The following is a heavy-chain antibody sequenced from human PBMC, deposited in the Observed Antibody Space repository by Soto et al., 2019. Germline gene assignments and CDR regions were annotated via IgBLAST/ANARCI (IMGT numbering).Heavy chain of an antibody. CDR1: GYSFTSNW. J-gene: IGHJ6*03. CDR2: IYPGDSDT. D-gene: IGHD3-3*01. Sequence: GESLKISCRASGYSFTSNWIGWVRQMPGKGLEWVGIIYPGDSDTRYSPSFQGQVTISADKSISTAYLQWSSLKAPDTAMYYCARAIGGYVFRGGSRLYYMDVWGKGTTVTVSS. V-gene: IGHV5-51*01. CDR3: ARAIGGYVFRGGSRLYYMDV.